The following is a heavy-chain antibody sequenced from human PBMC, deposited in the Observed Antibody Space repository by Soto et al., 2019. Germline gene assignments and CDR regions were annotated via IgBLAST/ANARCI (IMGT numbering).Heavy chain of an antibody. CDR3: ARDLERVFAY. D-gene: IGHD1-1*01. V-gene: IGHV3-30*04. J-gene: IGHJ4*02. Sequence: QVQLVESGGGVVQPGRSLRLSCAASGFTFSSYAMHWVRQAPGKGLEWVAVIAYDGRNKYYADSVKGRFTISRDNSKNTLYLQMNSLRIEDTAVYYCARDLERVFAYWGQGTLVTVSS. CDR1: GFTFSSYA. CDR2: IAYDGRNK.